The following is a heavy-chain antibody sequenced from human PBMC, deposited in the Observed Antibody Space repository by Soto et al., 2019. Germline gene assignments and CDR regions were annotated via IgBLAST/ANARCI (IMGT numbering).Heavy chain of an antibody. CDR1: GGSISSYY. D-gene: IGHD2-2*01. V-gene: IGHV4-59*01. Sequence: SETLSLTCTVSGGSISSYYWSWIRQPPGKGLEWIGDIDYSGSTNYNPSLKSRVTISVDTSKNQFSLNLSSVTAADTAVYYCARELAPAVLRLSYFDSWGQGTLVTVAS. CDR3: ARELAPAVLRLSYFDS. J-gene: IGHJ4*02. CDR2: IDYSGST.